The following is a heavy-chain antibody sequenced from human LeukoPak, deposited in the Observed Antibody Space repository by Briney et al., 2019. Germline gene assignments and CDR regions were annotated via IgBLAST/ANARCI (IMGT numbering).Heavy chain of an antibody. J-gene: IGHJ3*02. D-gene: IGHD6-6*01. CDR1: GFTFSSYS. V-gene: IGHV3-21*01. Sequence: GGSLRLSCAAPGFTFSSYSMNWVRQAPGKGLKWVSSISSSSSYIYYADSVKCRFTISRDNAKNSLYLQMNSLRAEDTAVYYCARAAYSSSRPGAFDIWGQGTMVTVSS. CDR3: ARAAYSSSRPGAFDI. CDR2: ISSSSSYI.